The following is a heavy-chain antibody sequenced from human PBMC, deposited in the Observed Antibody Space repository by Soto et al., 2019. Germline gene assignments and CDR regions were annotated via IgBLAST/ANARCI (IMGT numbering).Heavy chain of an antibody. D-gene: IGHD6-13*01. J-gene: IGHJ6*02. CDR3: ARGMAAAGYYYGMDV. CDR2: IDWDDDK. V-gene: IGHV2-70*01. Sequence: SGPTLVNPTQTLTLTCTFSGFSLSTSGMCVSWIRQPPGKALEWLALIDWDDDKYYSTSLKTRLTISKDTSKNQVVLTMTNMDPVDTATYYCARGMAAAGYYYGMDVWGQGTTVTVSS. CDR1: GFSLSTSGMC.